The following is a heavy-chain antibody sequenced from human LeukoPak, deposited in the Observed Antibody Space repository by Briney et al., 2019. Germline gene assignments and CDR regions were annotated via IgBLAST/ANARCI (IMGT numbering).Heavy chain of an antibody. D-gene: IGHD2-2*01. CDR2: ISYDGSNK. Sequence: GGSLRLSCAASGFTFSSYAMHWVRQAPGKGLEWVAVISYDGSNKYYADSVKGRFTISRDNSKNTLYLQMNNLRAEDTAVYYCARFVDCSSTSCYVNYYYGMDVWGQGTTVTVSS. CDR1: GFTFSSYA. V-gene: IGHV3-30-3*01. CDR3: ARFVDCSSTSCYVNYYYGMDV. J-gene: IGHJ6*02.